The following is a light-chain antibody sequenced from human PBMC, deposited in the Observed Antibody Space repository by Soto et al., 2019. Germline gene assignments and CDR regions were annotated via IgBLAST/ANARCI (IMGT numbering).Light chain of an antibody. J-gene: IGKJ4*01. CDR3: QQYYSSPLT. CDR1: LNVLYSSNNKNY. Sequence: DIVMTQSPDSLAVSLGERATINCKSSLNVLYSSNNKNYLAWYQQKPGQPPKLLISWASTRESGVPDRFGGSGSGTDFTLTISSLQAEDVAVYYCQQYYSSPLTFGGGTKVEIK. CDR2: WAS. V-gene: IGKV4-1*01.